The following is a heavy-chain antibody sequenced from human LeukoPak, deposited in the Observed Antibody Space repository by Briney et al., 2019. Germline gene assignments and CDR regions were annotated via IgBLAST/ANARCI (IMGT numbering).Heavy chain of an antibody. CDR2: INQDGSEK. CDR1: GFTLDNYW. CDR3: TRDGSGWSDS. V-gene: IGHV3-7*01. J-gene: IGHJ5*01. Sequence: GGSLRLSCEVSGFTLDNYWMSWVRQAPGKGPEWVANINQDGSEKNYLDSVKGRFTISRGNAKNSVYLQMNSLRVEDTAVYVCTRDGSGWSDSWGQGTLVTVSS. D-gene: IGHD6-19*01.